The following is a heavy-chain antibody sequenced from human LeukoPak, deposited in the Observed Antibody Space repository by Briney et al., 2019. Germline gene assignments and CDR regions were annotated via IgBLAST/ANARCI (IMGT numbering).Heavy chain of an antibody. Sequence: GGSLRLSCAASGSTFSNYNMNWVRQAPGKGLEWVSSISSTRSSYIYYAESVKGRFTISRDNAKHSLYLQMSSLRAEDTAVYYCARDWTTVTFPDAFDIWGQGTMVTVSS. CDR2: ISSTRSSYI. V-gene: IGHV3-21*01. CDR1: GSTFSNYN. CDR3: ARDWTTVTFPDAFDI. D-gene: IGHD4-17*01. J-gene: IGHJ3*02.